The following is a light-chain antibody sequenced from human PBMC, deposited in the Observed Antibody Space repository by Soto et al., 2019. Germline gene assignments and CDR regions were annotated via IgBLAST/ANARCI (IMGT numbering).Light chain of an antibody. J-gene: IGLJ2*01. CDR1: SSDVGGYNY. Sequence: QSALTQPASVSGSPGQSITISCTGTSSDVGGYNYVSWYQQHPGKAPKLMIYDVSNRPSGVSNRFSGSKSGNTASLTISGLQAEDEADYYCSSYTSSSVVVFGGGTKVPVL. V-gene: IGLV2-14*01. CDR3: SSYTSSSVVV. CDR2: DVS.